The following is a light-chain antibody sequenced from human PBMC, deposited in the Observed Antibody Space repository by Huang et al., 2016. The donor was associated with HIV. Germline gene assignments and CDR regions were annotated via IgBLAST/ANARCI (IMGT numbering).Light chain of an antibody. CDR3: QQYYITPLT. CDR2: WAS. V-gene: IGKV4-1*01. Sequence: DIVMTQSPDSLVVPLGERATINCQSSQIISYNSNNKHYLAWYQQKPGQPPKLLIYWASTRESGVPDRFTGSGSGTDFTLTISSLQAEDVAVYYCQQYYITPLTFGGGTKVEI. CDR1: QIISYNSNNKHY. J-gene: IGKJ4*01.